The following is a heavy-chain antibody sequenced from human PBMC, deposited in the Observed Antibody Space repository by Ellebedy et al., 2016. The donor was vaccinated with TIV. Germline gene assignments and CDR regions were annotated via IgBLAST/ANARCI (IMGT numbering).Heavy chain of an antibody. CDR3: ARSVAVAGTSPLSGYYYYGMDV. CDR2: IIPIFGTA. Sequence: AASVKVSCKASGGTFSSYAISWVRQAPGQGLEWMGGIIPIFGTANYAQKFQGRVTITADESTSTAYMELSSLRSEDTAVYYCARSVAVAGTSPLSGYYYYGMDVWGQGTTVTVSS. J-gene: IGHJ6*02. D-gene: IGHD6-19*01. V-gene: IGHV1-69*13. CDR1: GGTFSSYA.